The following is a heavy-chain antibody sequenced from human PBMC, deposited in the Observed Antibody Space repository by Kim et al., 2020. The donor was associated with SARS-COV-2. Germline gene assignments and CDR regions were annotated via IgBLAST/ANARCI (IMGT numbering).Heavy chain of an antibody. Sequence: SETLSLTCTVSGGSISSSSYYWGWIRQPPGKGLEWIGSIYYSGSTYYNPSLKSRVTISVDTSKNQFSLKLSSVTAADTAVYYCARREGEAYCGGDCYTDAFDIWGQGTMVTVSS. J-gene: IGHJ3*02. V-gene: IGHV4-39*01. CDR3: ARREGEAYCGGDCYTDAFDI. D-gene: IGHD2-21*02. CDR1: GGSISSSSYY. CDR2: IYYSGST.